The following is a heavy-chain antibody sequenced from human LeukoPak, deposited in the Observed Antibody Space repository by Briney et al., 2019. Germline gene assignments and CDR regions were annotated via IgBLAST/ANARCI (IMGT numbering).Heavy chain of an antibody. CDR3: ARTIVGATTLYFDY. D-gene: IGHD1-26*01. V-gene: IGHV4-59*08. Sequence: PSETLSLTCTVSGGSISSYYWSWIRQPPGKGLEWIGYIYYSGSTNYNPSLKSRITISVDTSKNQFSLKLSSVTTADTAVYYCARTIVGATTLYFDYWGQGTLVTVSS. J-gene: IGHJ4*02. CDR2: IYYSGST. CDR1: GGSISSYY.